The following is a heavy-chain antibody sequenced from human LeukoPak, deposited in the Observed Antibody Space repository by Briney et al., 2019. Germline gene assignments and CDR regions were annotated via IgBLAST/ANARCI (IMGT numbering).Heavy chain of an antibody. CDR2: VDPEAGET. Sequence: ASVKVSCKVSGYTLTELSMHWVRQSPGKGPEWMRGVDPEAGETIYAQEFQVRFTMPEDTSTARVYVELTWLRFDDTAIYHGETIYAQKLQGRVTMTEDTSTDTAYMELSSLRSEDTAVFFFEQKTAYDILTGYHRPFGYWGQGTLVTVSS. CDR1: GYTLTELS. V-gene: IGHV1-24*01. J-gene: IGHJ4*02. CDR3: ETIYAQKLQGRVTMTEDTSTDTAYMELSSLRSEDTAVFFFEQKTAYDILTGYHRPFGY. D-gene: IGHD3-3*01.